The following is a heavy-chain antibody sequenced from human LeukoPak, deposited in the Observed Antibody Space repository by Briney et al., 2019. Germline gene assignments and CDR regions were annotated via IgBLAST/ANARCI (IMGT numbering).Heavy chain of an antibody. CDR1: GGSFSGYY. CDR2: INHSGST. J-gene: IGHJ6*02. V-gene: IGHV4-34*01. CDR3: ARKYSSSRHRRYYGMDV. D-gene: IGHD6-13*01. Sequence: PSETLSLTCAVYGGSFSGYYWSWIRQPPGKGLEWIGEINHSGSTNYNPSLKSRVTISVDTSKNQFSLELSSVTAADTAVYYCARKYSSSRHRRYYGMDVWGQGTTVTVSS.